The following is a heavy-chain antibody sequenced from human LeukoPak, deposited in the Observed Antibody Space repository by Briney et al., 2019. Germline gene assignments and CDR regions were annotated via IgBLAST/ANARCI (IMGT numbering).Heavy chain of an antibody. Sequence: GGSLRLSCAASGFTFSSYSMNWVRQAPGKGLEWVSSISSSSSYIYYADSVKGRFTISRDNAKNSLYLQMNSLRAEDTAVYYCARDLEDCSSTSSHRIFWGQGTLVTVSS. CDR1: GFTFSSYS. CDR2: ISSSSSYI. J-gene: IGHJ4*02. D-gene: IGHD2-2*02. CDR3: ARDLEDCSSTSSHRIF. V-gene: IGHV3-21*01.